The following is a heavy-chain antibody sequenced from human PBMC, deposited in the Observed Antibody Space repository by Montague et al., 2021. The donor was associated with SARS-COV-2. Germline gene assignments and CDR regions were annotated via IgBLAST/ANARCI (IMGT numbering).Heavy chain of an antibody. CDR2: VYYSGRS. CDR3: VRADRRDPYSPLLYYYKGMDL. Sequence: SETLSLTCTVSGDSISTSYWAWIRQPPGKGLEWIGYVYYSGRSSYNSSLKSRVTISVDTSKNQVSLNLRSVTAADTAVYFCVRADRRDPYSPLLYYYKGMDLWGQGTTVTVSS. D-gene: IGHD2-15*01. J-gene: IGHJ6*02. V-gene: IGHV4-59*01. CDR1: GDSISTSY.